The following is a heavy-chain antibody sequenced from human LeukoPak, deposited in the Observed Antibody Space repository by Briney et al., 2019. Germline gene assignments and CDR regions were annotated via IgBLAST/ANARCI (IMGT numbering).Heavy chain of an antibody. J-gene: IGHJ4*02. D-gene: IGHD2-15*01. CDR1: GYTFTSYG. V-gene: IGHV1-18*01. CDR3: ARDGVVVVAATGGDY. CDR2: ISAYNGNT. Sequence: ASVKVSCRASGYTFTSYGISWVRQAPGQGLEWMGWISAYNGNTNYAQKLQGRVTMTTDTSTSTAYMELRSLRSDDTAVYYCARDGVVVVAATGGDYWGQGTLVTVSS.